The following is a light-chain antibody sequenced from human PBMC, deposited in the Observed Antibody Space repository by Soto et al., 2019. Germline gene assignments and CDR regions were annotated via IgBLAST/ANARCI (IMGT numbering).Light chain of an antibody. J-gene: IGLJ2*01. CDR3: SSYTSSSTLEVV. CDR1: SSDVGGYNY. CDR2: DVS. Sequence: QSALTQPASVSGSPGQSITISCTGTSSDVGGYNYVSWYQHHPGKAPKLTIYDVSNRPSGVSNRFSGSKSGNTASLTISGLQAEDEAHYSCSSYTSSSTLEVVFGGGTKLTVL. V-gene: IGLV2-14*03.